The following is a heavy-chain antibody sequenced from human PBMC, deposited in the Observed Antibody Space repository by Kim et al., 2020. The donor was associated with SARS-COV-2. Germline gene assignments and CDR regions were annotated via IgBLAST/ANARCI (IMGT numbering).Heavy chain of an antibody. CDR1: GFTFSDYY. CDR2: ISGSSTYT. Sequence: GGSLRLSCAASGFTFSDYYMTWIRQAPGKGLEWDSYISGSSTYTNYADSVKGRFTISRDNAKNSLYLQMNSLTAEDTAVYYCARDTTALTADNFYGLDVWGQGTTVTVSS. V-gene: IGHV3-11*05. D-gene: IGHD7-27*01. J-gene: IGHJ6*02. CDR3: ARDTTALTADNFYGLDV.